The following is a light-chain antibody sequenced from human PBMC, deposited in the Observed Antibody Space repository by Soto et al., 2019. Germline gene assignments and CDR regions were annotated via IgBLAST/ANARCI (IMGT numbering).Light chain of an antibody. Sequence: DIVLTQSSGTLSLSPGERATLSCRASQSVYTKLAWYQQKPGQPPRLLIHGESSRATGLPDRFSGSGSGTDFTLTINNLEPEDFAVYYCQQYDTSPLTFGGGTKVEIK. CDR2: GES. J-gene: IGKJ4*01. CDR1: QSVYTK. V-gene: IGKV3-20*01. CDR3: QQYDTSPLT.